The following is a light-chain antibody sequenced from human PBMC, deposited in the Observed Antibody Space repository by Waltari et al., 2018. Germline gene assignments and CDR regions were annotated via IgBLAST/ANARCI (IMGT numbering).Light chain of an antibody. CDR2: RNN. V-gene: IGLV1-47*01. CDR1: SSNIGSNF. J-gene: IGLJ3*02. Sequence: QSVLTQPPSVSGTPGQRVTISCSGSSSNIGSNFVFWYPQFPGTAPKLLIYRNNQRPSGVPDRFSGSKSGTSTSLAISGLRSEDGADYYCAAWDDSLRRKVFGGGTKLTVL. CDR3: AAWDDSLRRKV.